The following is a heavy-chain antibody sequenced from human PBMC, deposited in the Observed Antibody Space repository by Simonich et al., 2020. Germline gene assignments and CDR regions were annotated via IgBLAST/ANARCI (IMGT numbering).Heavy chain of an antibody. D-gene: IGHD6-13*01. V-gene: IGHV3-30*07. CDR3: ARELSKNGEAAAGYYFDY. CDR2: NSYEESKN. J-gene: IGHJ4*02. CDR1: GFTFRSYA. Sequence: QVQLVESGGGVVQPGRSLRLSCAASGFTFRSYAMHWFRQAPGKGHTGGAVNSYEESKNNYADPGKGRFTTSGNNSKNTLYLQMNSLRAEDTAVYYCARELSKNGEAAAGYYFDYWGQGTLVTVSS.